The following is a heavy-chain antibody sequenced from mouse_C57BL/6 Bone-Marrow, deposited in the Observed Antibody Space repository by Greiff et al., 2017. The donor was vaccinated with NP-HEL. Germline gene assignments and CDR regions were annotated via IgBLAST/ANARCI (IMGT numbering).Heavy chain of an antibody. J-gene: IGHJ2*01. V-gene: IGHV1-81*01. CDR2: IYPRSGNT. CDR1: GYTFTSYG. D-gene: IGHD1-1*01. Sequence: QVQLQQSGAELARPGASVKLSCKASGYTFTSYGISWVKQRTGQGLEWIGEIYPRSGNTYYNEKFKGKATLTADKSSSTAYMELRSLTSDDSAVYFCARDHYYGSSYDYWGQGTTLTVSS. CDR3: ARDHYYGSSYDY.